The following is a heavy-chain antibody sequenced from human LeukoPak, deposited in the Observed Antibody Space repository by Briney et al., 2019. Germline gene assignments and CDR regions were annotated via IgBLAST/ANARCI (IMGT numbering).Heavy chain of an antibody. CDR3: ARSGIQLWYVFDY. CDR1: GFTFSSYA. CDR2: MYTGGST. V-gene: IGHV3-53*01. Sequence: GGSLRLSCAASGFTFSSYAMSWVRQAPGKGLEWVSVMYTGGSTNYADSVKGRFTITRDNSKNTVYLQMNSLRAEDTAVYYCARSGIQLWYVFDYWGQGTLVTVSS. J-gene: IGHJ4*02. D-gene: IGHD5-18*01.